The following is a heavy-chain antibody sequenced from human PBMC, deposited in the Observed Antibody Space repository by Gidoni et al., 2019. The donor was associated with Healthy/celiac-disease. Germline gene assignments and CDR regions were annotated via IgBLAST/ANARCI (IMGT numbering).Heavy chain of an antibody. D-gene: IGHD3-3*01. Sequence: EVPLLAYGGGLGQPGGYLRLACAAAGFTFRRNAMSWVPPAPGKGGEWFSAIMGCGGRTYYADSGKGRFTISRDNSKNTLYLQMNSLRAEDTAVYYCAKRAPHYDFWSGYYTALFDYWGQGTLVTVSS. CDR3: AKRAPHYDFWSGYYTALFDY. V-gene: IGHV3-23*01. CDR1: GFTFRRNA. J-gene: IGHJ4*02. CDR2: IMGCGGRT.